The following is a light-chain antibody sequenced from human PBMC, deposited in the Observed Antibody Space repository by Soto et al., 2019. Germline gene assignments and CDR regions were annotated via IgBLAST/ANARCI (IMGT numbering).Light chain of an antibody. CDR1: SSDVGAYNH. Sequence: QSVLTQPASVSGSPGQSITVSCTGTSSDVGAYNHVSWYQQHPGKAPKLMIYDVNNRPSGVSDRFSDSKAGNTASLTISGAQAEDEADYYCSSYTRRSTLVFGGGTKVTVL. J-gene: IGLJ2*01. CDR3: SSYTRRSTLV. CDR2: DVN. V-gene: IGLV2-14*01.